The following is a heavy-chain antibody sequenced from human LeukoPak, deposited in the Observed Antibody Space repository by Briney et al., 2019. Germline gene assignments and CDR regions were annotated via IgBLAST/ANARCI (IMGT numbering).Heavy chain of an antibody. J-gene: IGHJ4*02. V-gene: IGHV3-30*02. D-gene: IGHD2-21*02. CDR2: IRYDGSNK. CDR3: ARVPARRVVTTPTYFDF. CDR1: GFTFSSYG. Sequence: GGSLRLSCAASGFTFSSYGMHWVRQAPGKGLEWVAFIRYDGSNKYYADSVKGRFTISRDNSKNTLYLQMNSLRAEDTAVYYCARVPARRVVTTPTYFDFWGQGTLVTVSS.